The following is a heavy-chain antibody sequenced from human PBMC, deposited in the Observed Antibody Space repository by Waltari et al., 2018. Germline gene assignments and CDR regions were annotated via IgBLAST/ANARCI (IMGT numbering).Heavy chain of an antibody. CDR2: INTDGTIT. V-gene: IGHV3-74*01. Sequence: EVQLVESGGGIVQPGGSLRLSCAASGFTFSDYWMHWVHQAPGKGLVSVSLINTDGTITGYADSVKGRFTISRDNAKKTLFLQMDSLTAEDTAIYYCVLYSSEPLGDCWGQGTLVTVSS. D-gene: IGHD6-19*01. CDR3: VLYSSEPLGDC. CDR1: GFTFSDYW. J-gene: IGHJ4*02.